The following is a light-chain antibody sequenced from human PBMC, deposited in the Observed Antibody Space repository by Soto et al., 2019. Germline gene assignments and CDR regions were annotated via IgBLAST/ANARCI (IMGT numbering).Light chain of an antibody. CDR1: QSIDDR. CDR2: DAS. J-gene: IGKJ1*01. Sequence: DIKMTQSPSTLSASVGDRVTITCRASQSIDDRLAWYQQKPGKAPNLLIYDASTLESGVPSRFSGSGSGTDFTLTISSLQPDDFATYYCQRYNNIARTFGQGTKVDI. V-gene: IGKV1-5*01. CDR3: QRYNNIART.